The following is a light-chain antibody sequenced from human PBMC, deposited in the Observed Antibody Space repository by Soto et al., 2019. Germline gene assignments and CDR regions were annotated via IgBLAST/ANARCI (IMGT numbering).Light chain of an antibody. CDR1: QSIRTW. V-gene: IGKV1-5*03. CDR2: TAS. Sequence: DIQMTQSPSTLSASVGDRVTITCRASQSIRTWLAWYQQKPGKAPNLLNFTASTLESGVPARFSGSGSGTEFTLTISSLQPDDFATYYCQQYITYPWTFGQGTKVEIK. CDR3: QQYITYPWT. J-gene: IGKJ1*01.